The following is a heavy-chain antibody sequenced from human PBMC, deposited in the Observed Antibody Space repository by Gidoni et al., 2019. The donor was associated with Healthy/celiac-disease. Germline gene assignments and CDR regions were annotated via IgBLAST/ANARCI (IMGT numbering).Heavy chain of an antibody. V-gene: IGHV5-51*01. CDR1: GYSFTSYW. D-gene: IGHD6-13*01. CDR3: ARLTAAGPAWGGGYYYYGMDV. Sequence: EAQLVQSGAEVKKPGESLKISCKGSGYSFTSYWTGRVRQMPRKGLEWMGIIYPGDSDTRYSPSFQGQVTISADKSISTAYLQWSSLKASDTAMYYCARLTAAGPAWGGGYYYYGMDVWGQGTTVTVSS. J-gene: IGHJ6*02. CDR2: IYPGDSDT.